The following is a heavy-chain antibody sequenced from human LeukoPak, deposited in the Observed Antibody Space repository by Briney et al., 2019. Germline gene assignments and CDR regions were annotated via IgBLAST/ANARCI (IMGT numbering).Heavy chain of an antibody. CDR2: ISSSGRTK. Sequence: GGSLRLSCAASGFTFSSYSMNWVRQAPGKGLEWVSYISSSGRTKYYADSVKGRFTISRDNAKNSLYLQMNSLRAEDTAVYYCTRDRGSGTYLDYWGQGTLVTVSS. V-gene: IGHV3-48*01. J-gene: IGHJ4*02. D-gene: IGHD1-26*01. CDR1: GFTFSSYS. CDR3: TRDRGSGTYLDY.